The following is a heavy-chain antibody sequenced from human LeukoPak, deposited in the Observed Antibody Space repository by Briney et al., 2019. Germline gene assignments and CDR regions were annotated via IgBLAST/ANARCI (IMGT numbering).Heavy chain of an antibody. CDR1: LFTFISYV. Sequence: GGSLRLSCAAPLFTFISYVLHWVRQGLGKGLGLVAVVLDDRSNNSYVDSVKGPFTISRDNSKNKLYLRMNSLRAEDTAVYVCARGVSGYDFAFGSEGTLVTVSS. V-gene: IGHV3-33*05. CDR2: VLDDRSNN. CDR3: ARGVSGYDFAF. J-gene: IGHJ4*02. D-gene: IGHD5-12*01.